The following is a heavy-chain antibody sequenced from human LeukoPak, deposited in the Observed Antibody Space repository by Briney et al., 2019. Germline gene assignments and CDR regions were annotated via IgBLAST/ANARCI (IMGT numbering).Heavy chain of an antibody. J-gene: IGHJ4*02. CDR2: ISAYNDNT. CDR3: ARALLWFGEPSHIDY. V-gene: IGHV1-18*01. D-gene: IGHD3-10*01. CDR1: GYTFTSYG. Sequence: GASVKVSCKASGYTFTSYGISWVRPAPGQGLEWMGWISAYNDNTNYAQKLQGRVTMTTDTSTSTAYMELRSLRSDDTAVYYCARALLWFGEPSHIDYWGQGTLVTASS.